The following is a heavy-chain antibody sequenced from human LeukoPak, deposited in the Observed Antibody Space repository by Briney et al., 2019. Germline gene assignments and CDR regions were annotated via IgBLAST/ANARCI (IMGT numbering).Heavy chain of an antibody. V-gene: IGHV3-23*01. J-gene: IGHJ2*01. CDR2: ISVSGGNT. CDR1: GFTFSSYA. D-gene: IGHD5-18*01. Sequence: PGAFLRLSCAASGFTFSSYAMSWVRQAPGKGLEWVSAISVSGGNTYYADSVKGRFTLSRDNSKNTLYLQMNSLRAEDTAVYYCAKESGYSFSDGTYWYFDLWGRGTLVTVSS. CDR3: AKESGYSFSDGTYWYFDL.